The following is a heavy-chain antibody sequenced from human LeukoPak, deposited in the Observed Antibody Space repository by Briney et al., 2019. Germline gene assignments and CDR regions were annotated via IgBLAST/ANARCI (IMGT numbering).Heavy chain of an antibody. J-gene: IGHJ5*02. Sequence: SETLSLACTVSGDSISSGGYYWSWIRQHPGKGLEWIGYIYYSGSTYYNPSLKSRVTISVDTSKNQFSLKLSSVTAADTAVYYCARGKGGYCSRTSCRKGNWFDPWGQGTLVTVSS. CDR2: IYYSGST. D-gene: IGHD2-2*01. CDR3: ARGKGGYCSRTSCRKGNWFDP. V-gene: IGHV4-31*03. CDR1: GDSISSGGYY.